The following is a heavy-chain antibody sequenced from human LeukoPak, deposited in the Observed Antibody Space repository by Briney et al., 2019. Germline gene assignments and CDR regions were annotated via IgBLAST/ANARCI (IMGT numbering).Heavy chain of an antibody. D-gene: IGHD6-13*01. Sequence: GGSLRPSCAASGFTFSDYYMSWIRQAPGKGLEWVSYISSSGSTLYYADSVKGRFTISRDNAKNSLYLQMNSLRAEDTAVYYCAREGAAAAGGLPVAFFDYWGQGTLVTVSS. CDR2: ISSSGSTL. J-gene: IGHJ4*02. V-gene: IGHV3-11*04. CDR3: AREGAAAAGGLPVAFFDY. CDR1: GFTFSDYY.